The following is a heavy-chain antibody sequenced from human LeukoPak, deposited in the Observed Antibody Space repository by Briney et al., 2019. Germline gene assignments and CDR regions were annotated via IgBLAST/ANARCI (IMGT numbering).Heavy chain of an antibody. D-gene: IGHD6-19*01. Sequence: LRLSCAASGFTFSSYGMHWVRQHPEKGLEWIGYIYYSGNTYYNSSLKSRITISLDASKNQFSLKLSSVTAADTAMYYCARRIPVAGLFDYWGQGILVTVSS. V-gene: IGHV4-31*02. J-gene: IGHJ4*02. CDR2: IYYSGNT. CDR3: ARRIPVAGLFDY. CDR1: GFTFSSYG.